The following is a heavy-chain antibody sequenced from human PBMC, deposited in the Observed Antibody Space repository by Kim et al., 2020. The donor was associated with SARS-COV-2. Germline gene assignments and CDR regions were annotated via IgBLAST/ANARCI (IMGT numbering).Heavy chain of an antibody. J-gene: IGHJ3*02. CDR3: ARAGAVAGPDAFDI. V-gene: IGHV4-61*02. Sequence: NPSLKSRVTISVDTSKNQFSLKLTSVTAADTAVYYCARAGAVAGPDAFDIWGQGTVVTVSS. D-gene: IGHD6-19*01.